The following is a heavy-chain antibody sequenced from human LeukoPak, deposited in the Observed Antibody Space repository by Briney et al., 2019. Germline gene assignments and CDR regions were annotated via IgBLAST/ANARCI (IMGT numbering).Heavy chain of an antibody. Sequence: PGGSLRLSCAASGFTFSSCGMHWVRQAPGKGLEWVAVIWYDGSNKYYADSVKGRFTISRDNSKNTLYLQMNSLRAEDTAVYYCASAPEATGDLDYWGQGTLVTVSS. J-gene: IGHJ4*02. V-gene: IGHV3-33*01. CDR1: GFTFSSCG. CDR2: IWYDGSNK. D-gene: IGHD7-27*01. CDR3: ASAPEATGDLDY.